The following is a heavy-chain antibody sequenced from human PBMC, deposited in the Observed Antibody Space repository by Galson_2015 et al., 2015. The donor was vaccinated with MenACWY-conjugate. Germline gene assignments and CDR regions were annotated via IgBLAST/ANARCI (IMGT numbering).Heavy chain of an antibody. CDR3: ARDSSAASSWYYFDY. V-gene: IGHV3-30*04. Sequence: SLRLSCAASGFTFSSYAMHWVRQAPGKGLEWVAVISYDGSNKYYADSVKGRFTISRDNSKNTLYLQMNSLRAEDTAVYYCARDSSAASSWYYFDYWGQGTLVTVSS. D-gene: IGHD6-13*01. CDR1: GFTFSSYA. J-gene: IGHJ4*02. CDR2: ISYDGSNK.